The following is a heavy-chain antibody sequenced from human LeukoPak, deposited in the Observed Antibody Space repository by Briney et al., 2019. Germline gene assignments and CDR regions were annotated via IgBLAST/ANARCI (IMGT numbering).Heavy chain of an antibody. CDR1: GYTFTGHY. CDR3: ARGYCSGGSCYHFES. Sequence: ASVKVSFKASGYTFTGHYIQWVRQAPGQGLEWMGWVNSNSGGTHCAQKFEGRVTMTRDTSISTAYMELSRLKSDDTAVYYCARGYCSGGSCYHFESWGQGTLVTVSS. D-gene: IGHD2-15*01. CDR2: VNSNSGGT. V-gene: IGHV1-2*02. J-gene: IGHJ4*02.